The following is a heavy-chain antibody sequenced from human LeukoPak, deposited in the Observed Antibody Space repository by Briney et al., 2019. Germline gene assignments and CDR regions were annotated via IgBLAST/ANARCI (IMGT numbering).Heavy chain of an antibody. CDR2: ISAYNGNT. J-gene: IGHJ6*03. CDR3: ARDRRYCSSTSWAYQCSYYYMDV. V-gene: IGHV1-18*01. D-gene: IGHD2-2*01. CDR1: GYTFTSYA. Sequence: GASVKVSCKASGYTFTSYAMHWVRQAPGQRLEWMGWISAYNGNTNYAQKLQGRVTMTTDTSTSTAYMELRSLRSDDTAVYYCARDRRYCSSTSWAYQCSYYYMDVWGKGTTVTVSS.